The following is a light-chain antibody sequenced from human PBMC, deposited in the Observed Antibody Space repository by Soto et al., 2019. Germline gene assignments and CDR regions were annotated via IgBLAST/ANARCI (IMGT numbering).Light chain of an antibody. Sequence: EIVLTQSPGTLSLSPGERATLSCRASQSVTSNYVAWYQQKPGQALRLLIYGASSRATGIPDRFSGSGSGTDFTLTISRLEPEDFAVYYCQEYGSSRTFGQGPKVEIK. V-gene: IGKV3-20*01. J-gene: IGKJ1*01. CDR2: GAS. CDR1: QSVTSNY. CDR3: QEYGSSRT.